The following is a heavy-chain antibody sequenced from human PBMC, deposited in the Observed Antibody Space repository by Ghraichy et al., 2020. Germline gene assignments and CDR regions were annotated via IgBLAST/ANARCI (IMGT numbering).Heavy chain of an antibody. CDR1: GGSISSGGYS. CDR3: ARAHNHDYAKYYYGMDV. D-gene: IGHD4-17*01. V-gene: IGHV4-30-2*01. Sequence: SQTLSLTCAVSGGSISSGGYSWSWIRQPPGKGLEWIGYIYHSGSTYYNPSLKSRVTISVDRSKNQFSLKLSSVTAADTAVYYCARAHNHDYAKYYYGMDVWGQGTTVTVSS. J-gene: IGHJ6*02. CDR2: IYHSGST.